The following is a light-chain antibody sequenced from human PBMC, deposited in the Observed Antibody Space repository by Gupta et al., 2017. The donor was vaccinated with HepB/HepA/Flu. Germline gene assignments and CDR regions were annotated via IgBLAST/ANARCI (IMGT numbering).Light chain of an antibody. CDR3: LLTYSASRQV. J-gene: IGLJ3*02. CDR2: DTS. CDR1: TGAVTNSHY. Sequence: QAVVTQQPSLIVSAGGTVTLTCGSSTGAVTNSHYPYWFQQKPGQAPRTLIFDTSNKHAWTPARFSGSLLGGKAALTLSGAQAEDEADYYCLLTYSASRQVFGGGTKLTV. V-gene: IGLV7-46*01.